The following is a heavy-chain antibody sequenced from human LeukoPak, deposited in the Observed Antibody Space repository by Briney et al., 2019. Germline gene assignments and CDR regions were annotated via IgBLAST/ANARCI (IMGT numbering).Heavy chain of an antibody. CDR3: ASGSSWTFNWFDP. V-gene: IGHV1-2*02. D-gene: IGHD6-13*01. J-gene: IGHJ5*02. Sequence: ASVKVSCKASGYTFTGYYMHWVRQAPGQGLEWMGWINPNSGGTNYAQKFQGRVTMTRDTSISTAYMELSSLRSEDTAVYYCASGSSWTFNWFDPWGQGTLVIVSS. CDR1: GYTFTGYY. CDR2: INPNSGGT.